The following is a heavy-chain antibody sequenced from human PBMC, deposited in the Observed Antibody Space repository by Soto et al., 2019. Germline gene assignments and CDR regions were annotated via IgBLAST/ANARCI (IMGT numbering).Heavy chain of an antibody. D-gene: IGHD2-21*02. Sequence: GGSLRLSCAASGFSFTNFAMSWVRQAPGKGLEWVAGIGASGDITWYADSVKGRLSISRDNSKNTLYLQLNSLRFEDTAVYYCAKEDFTDRGDDYFDYWGPGTLVTVSS. CDR2: IGASGDIT. CDR3: AKEDFTDRGDDYFDY. CDR1: GFSFTNFA. J-gene: IGHJ4*02. V-gene: IGHV3-23*01.